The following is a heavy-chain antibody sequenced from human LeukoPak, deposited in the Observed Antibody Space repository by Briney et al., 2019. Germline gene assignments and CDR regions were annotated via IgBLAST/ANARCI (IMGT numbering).Heavy chain of an antibody. CDR1: GGSFSGYY. V-gene: IGHV4-34*01. D-gene: IGHD6-13*01. CDR2: INHSGST. J-gene: IGHJ4*02. Sequence: SETLSLTCAVYGGSFSGYYWSWIRQPPGKGLEWIGEINHSGSTNYNPSLKSRVTISVDTSKNQFSLKLSSVTAADTAVYYCARRSSWYFYYFDYWGQGTLVTVSS. CDR3: ARRSSWYFYYFDY.